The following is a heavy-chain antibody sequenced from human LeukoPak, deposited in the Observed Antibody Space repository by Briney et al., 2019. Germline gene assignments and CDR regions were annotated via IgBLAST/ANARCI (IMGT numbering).Heavy chain of an antibody. V-gene: IGHV3-30*02. CDR3: ARRGVVGSTTEFAFDH. CDR2: IRFDGSDK. CDR1: GFILSNYG. J-gene: IGHJ4*02. D-gene: IGHD1-26*01. Sequence: PGGSLTLSCAASGFILSNYGMHWVRQASNKGLEWVAFIRFDGSDKFYADSVKGRFTISRDNSKNTLYLQMDSLRAEDTAVYYCARRGVVGSTTEFAFDHWGQGTLVTVSS.